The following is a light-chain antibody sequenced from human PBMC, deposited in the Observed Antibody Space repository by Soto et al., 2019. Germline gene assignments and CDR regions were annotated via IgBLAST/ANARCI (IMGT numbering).Light chain of an antibody. CDR1: QSVSSN. V-gene: IGKV3-15*01. CDR3: QQYVNWPFT. CDR2: GAS. Sequence: EIVMTQSPATLSVSPGEGATLSCRASQSVSSNLAWYQQKPGQAPRLLIYGASTTATGLPARFSGSGSGTVFTLTISSLQSEDFAVYYCQQYVNWPFTFGPGTKVDIK. J-gene: IGKJ3*01.